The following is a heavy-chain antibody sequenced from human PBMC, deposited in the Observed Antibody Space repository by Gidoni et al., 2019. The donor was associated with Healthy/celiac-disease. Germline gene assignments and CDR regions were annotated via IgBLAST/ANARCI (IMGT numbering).Heavy chain of an antibody. CDR1: GGSISSRSYY. Sequence: QLQLQESGPGLVKPSETLSLTCNVPGGSISSRSYYWGWIRQPPGKGLEWIGSIYYSGSTYYNPSLKSRVTISVDTSKNQFSLKLSSVTAADTAVYYCAREEAGTRAGDYFDYWGQGTLVTVSS. D-gene: IGHD6-13*01. J-gene: IGHJ4*02. CDR2: IYYSGST. V-gene: IGHV4-39*02. CDR3: AREEAGTRAGDYFDY.